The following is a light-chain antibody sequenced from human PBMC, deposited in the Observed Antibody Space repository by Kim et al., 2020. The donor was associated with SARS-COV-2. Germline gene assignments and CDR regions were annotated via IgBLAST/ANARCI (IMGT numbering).Light chain of an antibody. J-gene: IGLJ2*01. CDR1: SSNIGSNS. CDR2: NDN. V-gene: IGLV1-44*01. CDR3: AAWDDSLIAVV. Sequence: GKTVIISCSGSSSNIGSNSVYWYQQLPGMAPKLLIYNDNQRPSGVPDRFSGSKSGTSASLAVSGLQSDDEADFHCAAWDDSLIAVVFGGGTQLTVL.